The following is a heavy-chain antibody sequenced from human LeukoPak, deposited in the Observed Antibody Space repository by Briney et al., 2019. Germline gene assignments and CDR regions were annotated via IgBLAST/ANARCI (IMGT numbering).Heavy chain of an antibody. CDR1: GGSFSGYY. J-gene: IGHJ6*04. D-gene: IGHD4-17*01. Sequence: SETLSLTCAVYGGSFSGYYWSWIRQPPGKGLEWIGEINHSGSTNYNPSLKSRVTISVDTSKNQFSLKLSSVTAADTAVCYCARSGPPRLRYYYYGMDVWGKGTTVTVSS. CDR3: ARSGPPRLRYYYYGMDV. V-gene: IGHV4-34*01. CDR2: INHSGST.